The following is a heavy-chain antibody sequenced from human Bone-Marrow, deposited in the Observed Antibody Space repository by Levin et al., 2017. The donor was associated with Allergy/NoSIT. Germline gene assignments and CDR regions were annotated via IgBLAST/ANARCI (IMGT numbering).Heavy chain of an antibody. D-gene: IGHD3-16*01. CDR3: ARTVGTGLYFREY. Sequence: KISCKTSGGPFSNSAISWVRQAPGQGLEWMGGIIPFFGTPNYAQKFQGRVTIAADESTTTTYMSLSSLMSEDTAVYYCARTVGTGLYFREYWGQGTLVSVSS. CDR1: GGPFSNSA. J-gene: IGHJ4*02. V-gene: IGHV1-69*01. CDR2: IIPFFGTP.